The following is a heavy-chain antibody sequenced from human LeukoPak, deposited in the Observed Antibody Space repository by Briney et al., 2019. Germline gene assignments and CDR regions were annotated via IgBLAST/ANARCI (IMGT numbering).Heavy chain of an antibody. J-gene: IGHJ4*02. CDR1: GYTFTGYY. V-gene: IGHV1-2*02. Sequence: ASVKVSCKASGYTFTGYYIHWVRQAPGQGLEWMGWINPNSGGTNSAQNFQGRVTMTRDTSITTAYMELSRLRSDDTAVYYCARGVGYYGSGNHYNPFDYWGQGTLVTVSS. CDR2: INPNSGGT. CDR3: ARGVGYYGSGNHYNPFDY. D-gene: IGHD3-10*01.